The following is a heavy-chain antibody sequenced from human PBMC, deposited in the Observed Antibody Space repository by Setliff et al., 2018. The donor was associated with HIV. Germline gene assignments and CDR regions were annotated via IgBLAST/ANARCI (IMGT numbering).Heavy chain of an antibody. V-gene: IGHV3-30*01. CDR1: GFTFSSYA. CDR3: ARYQGYYGSGSPRYYYYMDV. D-gene: IGHD3-10*01. Sequence: PGGSLRLSCAASGFTFSSYAMHWVRQAPGKGLEWVAVISYDGSNKYYADSVKGRFTISRDNSKNTLYLQMNSLRAEDTAVYYCARYQGYYGSGSPRYYYYMDVWGKGTTVTVSS. CDR2: ISYDGSNK. J-gene: IGHJ6*03.